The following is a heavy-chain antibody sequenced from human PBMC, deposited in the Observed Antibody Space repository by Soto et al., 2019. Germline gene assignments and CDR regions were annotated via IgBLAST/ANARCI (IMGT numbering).Heavy chain of an antibody. V-gene: IGHV3-21*06. CDR1: GFTFTRYS. J-gene: IGHJ4*02. CDR3: ERESEDLTLKFDY. Sequence: GGSLRLSCAASGFTFTRYSMNWVRQAPGKGLEWVSSISSTTNYIYYGDSMKGRFTISRDNAKNSLYLEMNSLRAEDTAVYYCERESEDLTLKFDYWGQGTLVTVSS. CDR2: ISSTTNYI.